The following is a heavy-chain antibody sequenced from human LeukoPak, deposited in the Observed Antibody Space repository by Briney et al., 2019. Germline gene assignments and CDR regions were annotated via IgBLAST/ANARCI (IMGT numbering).Heavy chain of an antibody. J-gene: IGHJ4*02. D-gene: IGHD2-8*01. CDR3: ASMHCTNGVCYDYYFDY. CDR2: IYHSGST. CDR1: GYSISSGYY. Sequence: PSETLSLTCAVSGYSISSGYYWGWSRQPPGKGLEWIGSIYHSGSTYYNPSLKSRVTISVDTSKNQFSLKLSSVTAADTAVYYCASMHCTNGVCYDYYFDYWGQGTLVTVSS. V-gene: IGHV4-38-2*01.